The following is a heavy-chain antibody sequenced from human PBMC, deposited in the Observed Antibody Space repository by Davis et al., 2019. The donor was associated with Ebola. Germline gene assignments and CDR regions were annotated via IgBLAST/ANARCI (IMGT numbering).Heavy chain of an antibody. V-gene: IGHV4-30-4*02. Sequence: PSETLSLTCTVSGGSISSGDYYWSWIRQPPGKGLEWIGYIYYSGSTYYNPSLKSRVTISVDTSKNQFSLKLSSVTAADTAVYYCAREGRIAARNWFDPWGQGTLVTVSS. D-gene: IGHD6-6*01. CDR2: IYYSGST. CDR3: AREGRIAARNWFDP. J-gene: IGHJ5*02. CDR1: GGSISSGDYY.